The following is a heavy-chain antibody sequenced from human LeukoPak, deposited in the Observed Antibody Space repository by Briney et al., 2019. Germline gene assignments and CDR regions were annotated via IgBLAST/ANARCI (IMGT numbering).Heavy chain of an antibody. Sequence: SQTLSLTCTVSGGSISSGSYYWSWIRQPAGKGLEWIGRIYTSGSTNYNPSLKSRVTISVDTSKNQFSLKLSSVTAADTAVYYCARSSESYDSSGYYSYYFDYWGQGTLVTVSS. CDR2: IYTSGST. J-gene: IGHJ4*02. CDR3: ARSSESYDSSGYYSYYFDY. CDR1: GGSISSGSYY. V-gene: IGHV4-61*02. D-gene: IGHD3-22*01.